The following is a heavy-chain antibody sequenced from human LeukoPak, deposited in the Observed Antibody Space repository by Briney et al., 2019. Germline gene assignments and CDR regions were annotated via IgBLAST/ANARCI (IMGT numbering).Heavy chain of an antibody. CDR2: IYYSGST. Sequence: SETLSLTCTVSGGSISSGGYYWSWIRQHPGKGLEWIGYIYYSGSTYYNPSLKSRVTISVDTSKNQFSLKLSSVTAADTAVYYCARGVVFWSGYSPYWFDPWGQGTLVTVSS. CDR3: ARGVVFWSGYSPYWFDP. J-gene: IGHJ5*02. CDR1: GGSISSGGYY. V-gene: IGHV4-61*08. D-gene: IGHD3-3*01.